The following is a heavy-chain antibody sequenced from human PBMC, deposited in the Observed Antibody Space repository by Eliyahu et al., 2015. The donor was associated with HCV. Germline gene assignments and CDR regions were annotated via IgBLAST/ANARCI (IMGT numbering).Heavy chain of an antibody. D-gene: IGHD3-22*01. J-gene: IGHJ4*02. CDR2: ISSNGGIT. CDR1: GFTFSSHT. CDR3: AKDPRAYYYDSTDFFDS. Sequence: VQLLQSGGDLVQSGGSLRLSCAASGFTFSSHTMRWVRQAPGKGLEWVSRISSNGGITYYADSVKGRFTISRDNPKNTLYLQMNSLRAEDTAVYYCAKDPRAYYYDSTDFFDSWGQGAPVTVSS. V-gene: IGHV3-23*01.